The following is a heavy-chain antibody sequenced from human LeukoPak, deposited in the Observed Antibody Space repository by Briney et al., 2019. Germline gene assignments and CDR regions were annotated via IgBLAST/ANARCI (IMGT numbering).Heavy chain of an antibody. V-gene: IGHV3-21*01. J-gene: IGHJ4*02. CDR2: ISSSTTNNI. Sequence: GGSLRLSCAASGFTFSDYAMSWVRQAPGKGLEWVSSISSSTTNNIYYADSVKGRFTISRDNAKNLLYLQMNSLRAEDTAVYYCARDRGFEMGLFDYWGQGTLVTVSS. D-gene: IGHD3-10*01. CDR1: GFTFSDYA. CDR3: ARDRGFEMGLFDY.